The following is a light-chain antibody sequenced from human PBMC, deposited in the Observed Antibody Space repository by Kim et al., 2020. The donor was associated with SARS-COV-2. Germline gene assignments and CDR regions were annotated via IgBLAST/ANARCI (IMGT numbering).Light chain of an antibody. CDR3: QQYDILWT. Sequence: DIQMTQSPSTLSASVGDRVTITCRASQNIRTWLAWYQQKPGKPPKLLIYRTSNLEDGVPSRFSGSGSGTEFTLTISRLQPDDFATYYCQQYDILWTFGQGTKVDIK. CDR2: RTS. CDR1: QNIRTW. V-gene: IGKV1-5*03. J-gene: IGKJ1*01.